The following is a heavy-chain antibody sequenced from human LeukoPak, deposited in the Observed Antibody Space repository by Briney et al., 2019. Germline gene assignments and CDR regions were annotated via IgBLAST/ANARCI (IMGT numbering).Heavy chain of an antibody. D-gene: IGHD3-22*01. V-gene: IGHV4-34*01. Sequence: PSETLSLTCAVYGGSFSGYYWSWIRQPPGKGLEWIGEINHSGSTNYNPSLKSRVTISVDTSKNQFSLKLSSVTAADTAVYYCARVGGSRVRLTYIDYWGQRTLVTVSS. J-gene: IGHJ4*02. CDR3: ARVGGSRVRLTYIDY. CDR1: GGSFSGYY. CDR2: INHSGST.